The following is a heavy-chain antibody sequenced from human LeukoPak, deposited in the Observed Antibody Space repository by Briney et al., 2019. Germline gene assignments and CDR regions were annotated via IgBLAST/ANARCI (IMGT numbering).Heavy chain of an antibody. CDR2: ISGSGGGT. J-gene: IGHJ4*02. CDR3: ATSSYYDSSGYPLDY. V-gene: IGHV3-23*01. D-gene: IGHD3-22*01. CDR1: GFTFSNYA. Sequence: PGGSLRLSCGASGFTFSNYAMSWVRQAPGKGLEWVSAISGSGGGTYYADSVKGRFTISRDNSKNTLYLQMSSLRAEDTAVYYCATSSYYDSSGYPLDYWGQGTLVTVSS.